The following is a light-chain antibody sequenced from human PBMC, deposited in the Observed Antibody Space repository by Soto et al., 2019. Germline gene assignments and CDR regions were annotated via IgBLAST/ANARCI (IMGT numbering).Light chain of an antibody. Sequence: QSVLTQPASVSGSPGQSITISCTGTNSDVGAFNYVSWYQQHPDKAPKLIISEVTNRPSGVSLRLSGSKSGNTASLTISGLQAEDEADYYCSSLTTDSTVFFGGGTKLTVL. V-gene: IGLV2-14*01. CDR2: EVT. CDR1: NSDVGAFNY. CDR3: SSLTTDSTVF. J-gene: IGLJ2*01.